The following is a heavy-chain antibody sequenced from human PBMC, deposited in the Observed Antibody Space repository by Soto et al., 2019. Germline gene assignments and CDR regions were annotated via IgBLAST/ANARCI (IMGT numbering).Heavy chain of an antibody. CDR3: AQCLLGVNYYYGMDV. J-gene: IGHJ6*02. CDR1: GGTFSSFA. D-gene: IGHD3-16*01. CDR2: IIPIFGTA. Sequence: QVQLVQSGAEVKKPGSSVKVSCKASGGTFSSFAINWVRQAPGQGLEWMGGIIPIFGTADYAQKFQGRVTITADQSTSTAYMELSSLRSEDTAVYYCAQCLLGVNYYYGMDVWGQGTTVTVSS. V-gene: IGHV1-69*12.